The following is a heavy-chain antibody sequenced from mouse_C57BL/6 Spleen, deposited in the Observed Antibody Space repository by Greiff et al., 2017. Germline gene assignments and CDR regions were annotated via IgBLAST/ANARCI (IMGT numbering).Heavy chain of an antibody. CDR3: ARGWLPPNYAMDY. Sequence: VQGVESGPGLVQPSQSLSITCTVSGFSLTSYGVHWVRQSPGKGLEWLGVIWSGGSTDYNAAFISRLSISKDNSKSQVFFKMNSLQADDTAICYCARGWLPPNYAMDYWGQGTSVTVSS. CDR1: GFSLTSYG. CDR2: IWSGGST. J-gene: IGHJ4*01. D-gene: IGHD2-3*01. V-gene: IGHV2-2*01.